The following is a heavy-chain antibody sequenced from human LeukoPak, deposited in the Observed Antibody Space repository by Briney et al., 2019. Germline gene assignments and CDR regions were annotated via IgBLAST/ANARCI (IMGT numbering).Heavy chain of an antibody. J-gene: IGHJ5*02. CDR3: ARDRNQVVVAPKDLRYDP. D-gene: IGHD2-15*01. Sequence: SVKVSCKAAGGTFISYAISWVRQAPGQGLEWRGRIIPILGIANDAQKFQGRGTITADKSTSTAYMELSSLRSADTAVYYCARDRNQVVVAPKDLRYDPWGQGTLVTVSS. CDR1: GGTFISYA. V-gene: IGHV1-69*04. CDR2: IIPILGIA.